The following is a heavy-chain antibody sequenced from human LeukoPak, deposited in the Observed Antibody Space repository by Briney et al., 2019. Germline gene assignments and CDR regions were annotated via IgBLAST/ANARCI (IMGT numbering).Heavy chain of an antibody. V-gene: IGHV3-73*01. D-gene: IGHD6-19*01. CDR1: GFTVSSNY. Sequence: GGSLRLSCAASGFTVSSNYMSWVRQASGKGLEWVGRIRSKINTYATAYAESVKGRFTISRDDSKNTAYLQMNSLKTEDTAVYYCTCLYSSGWYFGYFDLWGHGTVVTVSS. CDR3: TCLYSSGWYFGYFDL. CDR2: IRSKINTYAT. J-gene: IGHJ2*01.